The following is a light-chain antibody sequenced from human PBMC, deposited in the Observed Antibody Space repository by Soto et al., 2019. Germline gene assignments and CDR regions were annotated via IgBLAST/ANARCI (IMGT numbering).Light chain of an antibody. CDR3: QQYNIWPYT. CDR2: DTS. CDR1: QSVSSL. J-gene: IGKJ2*01. V-gene: IGKV3-15*01. Sequence: IVLTQSLATLSVSPGERATLSCRASQSVSSLLAWYQQKPRQAPRLLIYDTSTRATGIPARFSGGGSGTDFTLTISSLQSEDFAIYYCQQYNIWPYTFGQGTKVDIK.